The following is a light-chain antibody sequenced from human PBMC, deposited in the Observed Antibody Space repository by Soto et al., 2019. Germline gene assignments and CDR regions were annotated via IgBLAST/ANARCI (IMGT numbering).Light chain of an antibody. J-gene: IGKJ1*01. Sequence: DIVMTQSPLSLAVTPGEPASISCRSSQSLLYSNGYNYLDWYLQKPGQSPQLLIYLGSNRASGVHDRCSVSVSGTDFTPKIGRVERELLGVSYFMPGPQTLDSWTFGQGTNVEIK. CDR1: QSLLYSNGYNY. CDR2: LGS. CDR3: MPGPQTLDSWT. V-gene: IGKV2-28*01.